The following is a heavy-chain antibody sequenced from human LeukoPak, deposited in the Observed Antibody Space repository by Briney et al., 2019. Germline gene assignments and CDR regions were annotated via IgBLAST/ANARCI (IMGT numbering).Heavy chain of an antibody. V-gene: IGHV3-23*01. CDR2: ISGSGAYT. CDR3: AKDIGPDYGDYLDY. CDR1: GFTFSSYA. Sequence: GGSLRLSCEAPGFTFSSYAMAWVRQAPGKGLEWVSAISGSGAYTYYADSVKGRFAISRDSSKNTLYLQMNSLRAEDTAIYYCAKDIGPDYGDYLDYWGQGTLVTVSS. D-gene: IGHD4-17*01. J-gene: IGHJ4*02.